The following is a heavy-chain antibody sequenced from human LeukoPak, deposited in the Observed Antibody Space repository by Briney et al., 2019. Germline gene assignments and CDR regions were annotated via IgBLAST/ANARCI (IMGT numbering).Heavy chain of an antibody. V-gene: IGHV1-2*02. J-gene: IGHJ4*02. CDR1: GYTFTGYY. Sequence: ASVKVSCKASGYTFTGYYMHWVRQAPGQGLDWMGWINPNSGGTNYAQKFQGRVTMTRDTSISTAYMELSRLRSDDTAVYYCARRSLRGVDFDYWGQGTLVTVSS. CDR2: INPNSGGT. D-gene: IGHD3-10*01. CDR3: ARRSLRGVDFDY.